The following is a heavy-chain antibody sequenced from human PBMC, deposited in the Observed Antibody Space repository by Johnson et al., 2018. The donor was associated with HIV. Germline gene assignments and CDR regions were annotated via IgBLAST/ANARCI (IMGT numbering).Heavy chain of an antibody. CDR3: ARDQGGNHNAFDI. V-gene: IGHV3-30*03. CDR2: ISYDGSNK. J-gene: IGHJ3*02. Sequence: QMQLVESGGGVVQPGGSLRLSCAASGFTFSSYGMHWVRQAPGKGLEWVAFISYDGSNKYYADSVKGRFTISRDNSKNTLYLQMNSLRAEDTAVYYCARDQGGNHNAFDIWGQGTMVTVSS. CDR1: GFTFSSYG. D-gene: IGHD1-14*01.